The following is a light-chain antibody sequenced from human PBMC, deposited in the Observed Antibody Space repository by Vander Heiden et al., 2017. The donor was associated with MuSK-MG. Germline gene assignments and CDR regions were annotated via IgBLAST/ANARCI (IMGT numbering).Light chain of an antibody. J-gene: IGKJ2*04. CDR3: QQYGSSPMCS. CDR1: QSVSSSY. CDR2: GAA. Sequence: ALTQSPGTLSLSPGGGTTLSCRASQSVSSSYLAGYQQKPGQAPRLLLYGAASSDTGIPDRLSGSGSGRDFTLTISRRVHEDVAVYYCQQYGSSPMCSFGQGTKLEIK. V-gene: IGKV3-20*01.